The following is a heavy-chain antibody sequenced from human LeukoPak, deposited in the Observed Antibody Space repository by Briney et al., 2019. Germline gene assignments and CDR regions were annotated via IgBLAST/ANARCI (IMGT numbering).Heavy chain of an antibody. CDR3: ARDSWGFDY. CDR2: ISYDGSNK. CDR1: GFTFSSYA. D-gene: IGHD1-26*01. J-gene: IGHJ4*02. V-gene: IGHV3-30-3*01. Sequence: GGSLRLSCAASGFTFSSYAMHWVRQAPGKGLEWEAVISYDGSNKYYADSVKGRFTISRDNSKNTLYLQMNSLRAEDTAVYYCARDSWGFDYWGQGTLVTVSS.